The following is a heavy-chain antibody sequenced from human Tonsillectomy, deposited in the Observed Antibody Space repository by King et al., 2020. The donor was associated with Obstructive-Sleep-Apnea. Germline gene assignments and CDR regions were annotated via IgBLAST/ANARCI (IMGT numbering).Heavy chain of an antibody. V-gene: IGHV4-30-4*01. J-gene: IGHJ4*02. Sequence: VQLQESGPGLVKPSQTLSLTCTVSGGSMNSGNYYWSWIRQPPGKGLEWIGYIYYSGSTYYNPSLKSRVTISVDTSKNQFSLKLSSVTAADTAVYYCDREGRDEYYFDYWGQGTLVTVSS. CDR1: GGSMNSGNYY. CDR3: DREGRDEYYFDY. CDR2: IYYSGST.